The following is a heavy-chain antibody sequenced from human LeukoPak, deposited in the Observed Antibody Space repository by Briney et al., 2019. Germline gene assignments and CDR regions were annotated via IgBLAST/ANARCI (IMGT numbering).Heavy chain of an antibody. CDR1: GGSISSYY. V-gene: IGHV4-59*01. J-gene: IGHJ4*02. CDR2: XXXSGST. CDR3: ARADGVLWFGETIAPYFDY. Sequence: SETLSLTCTVSGGSISSYYWSWIRQPPGKXXXXXXXXXXSGSTNYNPSLKSRVTISVDTSKNQFSLKLSSVTAADTAVYYCARADGVLWFGETIAPYFDYWGQGTLVTVSS. D-gene: IGHD3-10*01.